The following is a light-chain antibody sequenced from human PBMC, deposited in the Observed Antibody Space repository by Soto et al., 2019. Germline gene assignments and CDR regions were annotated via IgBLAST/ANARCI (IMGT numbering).Light chain of an antibody. Sequence: EIVLTQSPGTLSLSPGERATLSCRASQSVSSSYLAWYQQKPGQAPRLLIYGASSRATGIPDRFSGSGSGTDFTLIISRLEPEDFAVYYCQQYGSSLGITFGQGTRLEIK. J-gene: IGKJ5*01. CDR3: QQYGSSLGIT. CDR2: GAS. CDR1: QSVSSSY. V-gene: IGKV3-20*01.